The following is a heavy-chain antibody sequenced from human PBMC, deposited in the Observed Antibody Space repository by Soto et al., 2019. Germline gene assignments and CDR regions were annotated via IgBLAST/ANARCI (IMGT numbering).Heavy chain of an antibody. CDR3: ASGYYDILTGRDTKYYFDY. V-gene: IGHV4-30-4*01. J-gene: IGHJ4*02. CDR1: GDSIINGDYY. D-gene: IGHD3-9*01. CDR2: IYYSGNT. Sequence: QVQLQESGPGLVKPSQTLSLTCTVSGDSIINGDYYWSWIRQPPGKGLEWIGYIYYSGNTYYNPSLKSRVMISVDTSKNQFSLNLSSVTAADTAVYYCASGYYDILTGRDTKYYFDYWGQGALVTVSS.